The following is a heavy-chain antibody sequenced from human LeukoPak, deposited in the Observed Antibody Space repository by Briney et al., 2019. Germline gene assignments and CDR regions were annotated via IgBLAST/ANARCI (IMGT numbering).Heavy chain of an antibody. CDR3: ARAQGYSYGEFDY. CDR2: IYYSGST. J-gene: IGHJ4*02. CDR1: GGSISSYY. V-gene: IGHV4-59*08. D-gene: IGHD5-18*01. Sequence: KASETLSLTCTVSGGSISSYYWSWIRQPPGKGLEWIGYIYYSGSTNCNPSLKSRVTISVDTSKNQFSLKLSSVTAADTAVYYCARAQGYSYGEFDYWGQGTLVTVSS.